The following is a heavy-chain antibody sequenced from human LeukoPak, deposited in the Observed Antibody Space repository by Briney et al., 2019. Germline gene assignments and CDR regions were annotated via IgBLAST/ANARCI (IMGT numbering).Heavy chain of an antibody. D-gene: IGHD3-22*01. Sequence: ASVKVSCKASGYTFTNYFIHWVRQAPGQGLEWMGWVNPNSGATNYAQKFQGKVTMTRDTPISTAYMDLTRLNSDDTAVYYCVRDTGYYARSGFPPVAFDIWGQGTMVTVSS. V-gene: IGHV1-2*02. J-gene: IGHJ3*02. CDR1: GYTFTNYF. CDR3: VRDTGYYARSGFPPVAFDI. CDR2: VNPNSGAT.